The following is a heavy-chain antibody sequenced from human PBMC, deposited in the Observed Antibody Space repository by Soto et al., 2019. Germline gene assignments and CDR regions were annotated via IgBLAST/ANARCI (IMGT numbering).Heavy chain of an antibody. CDR3: TTTLFEWSGGDDAFDI. D-gene: IGHD3-9*01. J-gene: IGHJ3*02. CDR2: IKSKTDGGTT. V-gene: IGHV3-15*01. Sequence: GGSLRLSCAASGFTFTNAWMTWVRQAPGKGLEWVGRIKSKTDGGTTDYAAPVKGRFTISRDDSKNTLYLQMNSLKTEDTAVYYCTTTLFEWSGGDDAFDIWGQGTMVTVSS. CDR1: GFTFTNAW.